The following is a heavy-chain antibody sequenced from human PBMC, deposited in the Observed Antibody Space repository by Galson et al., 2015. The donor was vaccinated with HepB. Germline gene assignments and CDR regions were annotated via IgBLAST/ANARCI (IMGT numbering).Heavy chain of an antibody. CDR2: TYPIDSDT. D-gene: IGHD3-16*01. Sequence: QSGAEVKKPGESLKISCQGSGYSFTRYWIGWERQMPGKGLEWMGITYPIDSDTRYSPSFQGQVTMSVDKSTSSAYLQWSSLKASDTAMYYCARPGDSMNVGAFHIWGKGTMVTVSS. CDR1: GYSFTRYW. J-gene: IGHJ3*02. V-gene: IGHV5-51*01. CDR3: ARPGDSMNVGAFHI.